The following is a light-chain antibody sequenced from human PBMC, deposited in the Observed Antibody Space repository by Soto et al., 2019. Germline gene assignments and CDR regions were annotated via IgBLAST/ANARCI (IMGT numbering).Light chain of an antibody. Sequence: EIVLTQSPGTLSLSPGERATLSCRASQSVSSSYLAWYQHKPGQAPRLLIYGASTRATGIPDRFSGSGSGTDFTLTISRLEPEDFAVYSCQQFGSPFTFGPGTKVDLK. CDR1: QSVSSSY. V-gene: IGKV3-20*01. J-gene: IGKJ3*01. CDR2: GAS. CDR3: QQFGSPFT.